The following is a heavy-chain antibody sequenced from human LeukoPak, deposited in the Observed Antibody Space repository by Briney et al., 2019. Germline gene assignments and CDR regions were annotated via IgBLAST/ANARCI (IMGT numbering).Heavy chain of an antibody. CDR2: ISGSGGST. CDR1: GFTFSTYA. J-gene: IGHJ4*02. Sequence: GGSLRLSCAASGFTFSTYAMTWVRQAPGKGLEWVSGISGSGGSTYYADSVKGRFTISRDNSKNTLYLQMNSLRAEDTAVYYCAKCWGYSYVYSDYGGQEPRVTVSS. V-gene: IGHV3-23*01. CDR3: AKCWGYSYVYSDY. D-gene: IGHD5-18*01.